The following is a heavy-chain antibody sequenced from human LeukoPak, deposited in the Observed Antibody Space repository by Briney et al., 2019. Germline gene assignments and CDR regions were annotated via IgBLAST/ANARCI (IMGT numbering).Heavy chain of an antibody. V-gene: IGHV3-21*01. J-gene: IGHJ4*02. Sequence: GGSPRLSCAASGFTFSSYSMNWVRQAPGKGLEWVSSISSSSSYIYYADSVKGRFTISRDNAKNSLYMQMNSLRAEDTAVYYCARNYAGNSGGFDYWGQGTLVTVSS. CDR2: ISSSSSYI. D-gene: IGHD4-23*01. CDR3: ARNYAGNSGGFDY. CDR1: GFTFSSYS.